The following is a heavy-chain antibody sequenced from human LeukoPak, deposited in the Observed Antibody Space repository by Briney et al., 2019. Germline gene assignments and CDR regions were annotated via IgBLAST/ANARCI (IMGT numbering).Heavy chain of an antibody. D-gene: IGHD6-19*01. CDR2: IYYSGSA. V-gene: IGHV4-31*03. CDR1: GGSISSGGSY. J-gene: IGHJ4*02. CDR3: ARLAQGVAGTDY. Sequence: PSETLSLTCTVSGGSISSGGSYWTWIRQHPGKGLEWIGYIYYSGSAYYNPSLQSRVSMSVDTSNNQFSLTLSSVTAADTAVYYCARLAQGVAGTDYWGQGTLVTVAS.